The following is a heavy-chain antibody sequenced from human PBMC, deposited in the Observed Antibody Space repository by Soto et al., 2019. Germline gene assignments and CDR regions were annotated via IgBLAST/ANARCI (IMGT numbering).Heavy chain of an antibody. D-gene: IGHD2-2*01. CDR3: AASSGYCSSTSCQKVFDY. J-gene: IGHJ4*02. V-gene: IGHV4-59*01. Sequence: SETLSLTCTVSGGSISSYYWSWIRQPPGKGLEWIGYIYYSGSTNYNPSLKSRVTISVDTSKNQFSLKLSSVTAADTAVYYCAASSGYCSSTSCQKVFDYWGQGTLVTVSS. CDR2: IYYSGST. CDR1: GGSISSYY.